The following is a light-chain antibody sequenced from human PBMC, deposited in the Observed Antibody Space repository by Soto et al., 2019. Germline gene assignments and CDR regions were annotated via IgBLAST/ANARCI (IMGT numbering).Light chain of an antibody. CDR3: QQYEDLPLT. V-gene: IGKV1-33*01. Sequence: DIQMTQSPSSLSASVGDRVTITCQASQDISKFLNWYQLKPGKAPRLLIFDASSVETGVPSRFSGSGSGTHFTFTIDSLQAEDLATYYCQQYEDLPLTFGGGTTLEI. CDR1: QDISKF. CDR2: DAS. J-gene: IGKJ4*01.